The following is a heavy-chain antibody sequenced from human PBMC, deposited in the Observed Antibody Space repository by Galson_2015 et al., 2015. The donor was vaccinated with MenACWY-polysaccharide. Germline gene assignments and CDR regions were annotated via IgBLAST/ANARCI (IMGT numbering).Heavy chain of an antibody. D-gene: IGHD2-8*02. Sequence: SLRLCCVASGFTIGSFLMSWVRQAPGEGLGRVANIKQDGSEKYSVDSVKGRFTISRDDAQNSLYQQMNRLRAEDTAVYYCARVPLWYYFDYWGQGTLVTVSS. V-gene: IGHV3-7*04. CDR2: IKQDGSEK. J-gene: IGHJ4*02. CDR3: ARVPLWYYFDY. CDR1: GFTIGSFL.